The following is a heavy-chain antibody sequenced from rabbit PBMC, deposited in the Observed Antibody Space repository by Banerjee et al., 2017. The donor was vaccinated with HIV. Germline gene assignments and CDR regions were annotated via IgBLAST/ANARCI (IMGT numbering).Heavy chain of an antibody. CDR2: IVSSSGVT. Sequence: QSLGESGGGLVKPGTSLTLTCTASGFDLSSYHYMCWVRQAPGKGLELIACIVSSSGVTDYASWAKGRFTISKTSSTTVTLQMTSLTAADTATYFCARMTDSDYYSLWGPGTLVTVS. D-gene: IGHD1-1*01. CDR3: ARMTDSDYYSL. V-gene: IGHV1S40*01. CDR1: GFDLSSYHY. J-gene: IGHJ4*01.